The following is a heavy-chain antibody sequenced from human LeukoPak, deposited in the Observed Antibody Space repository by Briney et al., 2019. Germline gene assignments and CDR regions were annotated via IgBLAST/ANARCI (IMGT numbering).Heavy chain of an antibody. CDR1: GGSISSGSYY. Sequence: KTSQTLSLTCTVSGGSISSGSYYWSWIRQPAGKGLEWIGRIYTSGSTNYNPSLKSRVTISVDTSKNQFSLKLSSVTAADTAVYYCGRSRRELLSVDYWGQGTLVTVSS. J-gene: IGHJ4*02. D-gene: IGHD1-26*01. CDR2: IYTSGST. V-gene: IGHV4-61*02. CDR3: GRSRRELLSVDY.